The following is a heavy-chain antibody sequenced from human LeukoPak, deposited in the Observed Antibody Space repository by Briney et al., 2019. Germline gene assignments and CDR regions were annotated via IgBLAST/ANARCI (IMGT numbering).Heavy chain of an antibody. Sequence: PGGSLRLSCAASGFTFSSYGMHWVRQAPGKGLEWLAFIRNDGSIKYYADPVEGRFTISRDNSKNTVYLQMNSLKPEDTAVYFCAKWANWNGGGNGIDPWGQGTLVTVSS. V-gene: IGHV3-30*02. J-gene: IGHJ5*02. CDR3: AKWANWNGGGNGIDP. CDR2: IRNDGSIK. CDR1: GFTFSSYG. D-gene: IGHD1-1*01.